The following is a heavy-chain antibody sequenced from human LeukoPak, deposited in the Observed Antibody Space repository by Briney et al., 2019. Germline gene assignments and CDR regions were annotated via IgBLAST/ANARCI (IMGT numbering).Heavy chain of an antibody. Sequence: GGSLRLSCAASGFTFSSYAMTWGRQAPGKGLEWVSVISVSGATHYAESVKGRFTISRDNSKNTLYLQMNSLRAEDTALYYCARGQPPSYYDMDVWGQGTTVTVSS. CDR1: GFTFSSYA. V-gene: IGHV3-23*01. J-gene: IGHJ6*02. D-gene: IGHD6-13*01. CDR2: ISVSGAT. CDR3: ARGQPPSYYDMDV.